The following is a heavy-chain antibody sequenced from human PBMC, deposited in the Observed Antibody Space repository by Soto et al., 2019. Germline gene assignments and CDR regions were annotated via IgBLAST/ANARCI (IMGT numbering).Heavy chain of an antibody. V-gene: IGHV4-39*01. CDR1: GGSISSSSYY. CDR3: ASGLEWLRLDAYYYYYYGMDV. Sequence: PSETLSLTCTVSGGSISSSSYYWGWIRQPPGKGLEWIGSIYYSGSTYYNPSLKSRVTISVDTSKDQFSLKLSSVTAADTAVYYCASGLEWLRLDAYYYYYYGMDVWGQGTTVTVSS. CDR2: IYYSGST. D-gene: IGHD5-12*01. J-gene: IGHJ6*02.